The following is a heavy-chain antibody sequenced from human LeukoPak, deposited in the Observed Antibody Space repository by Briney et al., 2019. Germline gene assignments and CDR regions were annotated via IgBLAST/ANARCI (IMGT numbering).Heavy chain of an antibody. D-gene: IGHD2-2*01. Sequence: ASVKVSCKASGYTFTSYGISWVRQAPGQGLEWMGWISAYNGNTNYAQKLQGRVTMTTDTSTSTAYMELRSLRSDDTAVYYCARHRLCYQGGYYFDYWGQGTLVTVSS. CDR3: ARHRLCYQGGYYFDY. J-gene: IGHJ4*02. CDR2: ISAYNGNT. CDR1: GYTFTSYG. V-gene: IGHV1-18*01.